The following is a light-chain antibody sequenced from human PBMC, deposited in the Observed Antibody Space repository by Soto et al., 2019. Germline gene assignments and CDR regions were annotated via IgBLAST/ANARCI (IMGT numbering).Light chain of an antibody. CDR3: QQYYSTQT. Sequence: DIVMTQSPDSLAVSLGERATINCKSSQSILYSSNNKNYLAWYQQKPGQPPKLLIYWASTRESGVPDRFSGSGSGTDFTLTIRSLQAEDVAVYYCQQYYSTQTFGQGTKVHIK. CDR2: WAS. J-gene: IGKJ1*01. CDR1: QSILYSSNNKNY. V-gene: IGKV4-1*01.